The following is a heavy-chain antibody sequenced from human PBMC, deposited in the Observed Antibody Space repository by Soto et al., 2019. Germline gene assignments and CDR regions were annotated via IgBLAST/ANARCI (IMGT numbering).Heavy chain of an antibody. CDR1: GGSISSGGYY. Sequence: SETLSLTCTVSGGSISSGGYYWSWIRQHPGKGLEWIGYIYYSGSTYYNPSLKSRVTISVDTSKNQFSLKLSSVTAADTAVYYCARRCSGGSCYSYYMDVWGKGTTVNVSS. D-gene: IGHD2-15*01. V-gene: IGHV4-31*03. CDR2: IYYSGST. J-gene: IGHJ6*03. CDR3: ARRCSGGSCYSYYMDV.